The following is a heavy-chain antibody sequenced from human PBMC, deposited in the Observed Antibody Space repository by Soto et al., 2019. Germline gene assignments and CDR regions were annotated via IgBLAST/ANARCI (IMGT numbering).Heavy chain of an antibody. CDR1: GGTFSSYA. CDR2: IIPIFGTA. Sequence: SVKVSCKASGGTFSSYAISWVRQAPGQGLEWMGGIIPIFGTANSAQKFQGRVTITADQYTSTAYMELSSLRSEDTAVYYCARGVRRLTMVRGVMDYYYYGMDVWGQGTTVTVSS. V-gene: IGHV1-69*13. D-gene: IGHD3-10*01. J-gene: IGHJ6*02. CDR3: ARGVRRLTMVRGVMDYYYYGMDV.